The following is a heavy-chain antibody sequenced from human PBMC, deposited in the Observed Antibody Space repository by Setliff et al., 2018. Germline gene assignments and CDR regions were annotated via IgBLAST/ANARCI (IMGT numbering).Heavy chain of an antibody. CDR3: ARERGSYDSSTHYTYYFDY. J-gene: IGHJ4*02. CDR1: GGTFRNYG. CDR2: IIPIFGTT. Sequence: ASVKVSCKASGGTFRNYGISWVRQAPGQGLDWMGGIIPIFGTTNYAQKFQGRVTITTDDSTNTAYMELSSLRSEDTAVYFCARERGSYDSSTHYTYYFDYWGQGTLVTDSS. D-gene: IGHD3-22*01. V-gene: IGHV1-69*05.